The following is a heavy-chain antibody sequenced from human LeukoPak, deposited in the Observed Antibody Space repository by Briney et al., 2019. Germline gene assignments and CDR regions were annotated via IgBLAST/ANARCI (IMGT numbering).Heavy chain of an antibody. V-gene: IGHV4-34*01. CDR1: GGSFSGYY. D-gene: IGHD1-26*01. J-gene: IGHJ4*02. Sequence: SETLSLTCAVYGGSFSGYYWSWIRQPPGKGLEWIGEINHSGSTNYNPSLKSRVTISVDTSKNQFSLKLSSVTAADTAVYYCARGPIVGPPADYWGQGTLVTVSS. CDR2: INHSGST. CDR3: ARGPIVGPPADY.